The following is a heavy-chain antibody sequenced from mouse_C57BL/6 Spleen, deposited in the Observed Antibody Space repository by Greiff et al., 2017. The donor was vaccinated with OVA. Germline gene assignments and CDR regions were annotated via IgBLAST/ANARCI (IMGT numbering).Heavy chain of an antibody. D-gene: IGHD2-5*01. Sequence: EVQRVESGEGLVKPGGSLKLSCAASGFTFSSYAMSWVRQTPEKRLEWVAYISSGGDYIYYADTVKGRFTISRDNARNTLYLQMSSLKSEDTAMYYCTRGHYSNYEYFDVWGTGTTVTVSS. J-gene: IGHJ1*03. V-gene: IGHV5-9-1*02. CDR1: GFTFSSYA. CDR2: ISSGGDYI. CDR3: TRGHYSNYEYFDV.